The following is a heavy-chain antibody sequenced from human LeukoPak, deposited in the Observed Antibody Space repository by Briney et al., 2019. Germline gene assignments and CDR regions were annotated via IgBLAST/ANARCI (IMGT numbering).Heavy chain of an antibody. CDR1: GFSFSYHG. D-gene: IGHD4/OR15-4a*01. V-gene: IGHV3-23*01. Sequence: PGGSLRLSCVASGFSFSYHGMNWVRLAPGKGLGWVSGVSPPGGGTYYGDSVKGRFTISRGNSKSTLYLLMDSLRADDSAVYYCAKRAKETLTLRSPSDIWGQGTMLTVSS. CDR2: VSPPGGGT. CDR3: AKRAKETLTLRSPSDI. J-gene: IGHJ3*02.